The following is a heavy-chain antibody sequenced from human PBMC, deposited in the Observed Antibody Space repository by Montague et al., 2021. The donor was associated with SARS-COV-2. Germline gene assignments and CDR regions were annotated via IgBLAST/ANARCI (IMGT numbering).Heavy chain of an antibody. CDR3: ARSYYDILTNYYDAFDI. CDR2: IDWDDDK. D-gene: IGHD3-9*01. V-gene: IGHV2-70*04. Sequence: PAPVKPTQTLTLTCTLSGFSLSTSGMRASWIRQPPGKALEWLARIDWDDDKFYSTSLKTRLTISKDTSKNQVVLTMTNMDPVDTATYYCARSYYDILTNYYDAFDIWGQGTMVTVSS. J-gene: IGHJ3*02. CDR1: GFSLSTSGMR.